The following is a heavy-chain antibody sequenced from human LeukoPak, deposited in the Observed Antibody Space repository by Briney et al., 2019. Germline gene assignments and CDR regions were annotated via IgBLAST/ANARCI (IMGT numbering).Heavy chain of an antibody. D-gene: IGHD3-22*01. J-gene: IGHJ3*02. Sequence: AGGSLRLSCAASGFTFSGYAMSWVRQAPGKGLEWVSAISGSGGSTYYADSVKGRFTISRDNAKNSLYLQMNSLRAEDTAVYYCARVYYDSSGYYYKDAFDIWGQGAMVTVSS. V-gene: IGHV3-23*01. CDR1: GFTFSGYA. CDR3: ARVYYDSSGYYYKDAFDI. CDR2: ISGSGGST.